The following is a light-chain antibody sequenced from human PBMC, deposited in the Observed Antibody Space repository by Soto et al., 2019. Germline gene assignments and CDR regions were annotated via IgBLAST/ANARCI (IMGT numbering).Light chain of an antibody. J-gene: IGLJ2*01. Sequence: QSALTQPASVSGSPGQSITISCTGTSSDVGGYNYVSWYQQHPGKAPKLMIYEVSNRPSGVSNRFSGSKSGNTASLTISGLQAEDEADYYCSSYTSSRSDEVFGGGTKLTVL. CDR1: SSDVGGYNY. CDR3: SSYTSSRSDEV. V-gene: IGLV2-14*01. CDR2: EVS.